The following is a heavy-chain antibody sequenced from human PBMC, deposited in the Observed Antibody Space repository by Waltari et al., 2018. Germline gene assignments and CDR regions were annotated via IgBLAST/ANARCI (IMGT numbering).Heavy chain of an antibody. V-gene: IGHV3-30*04. J-gene: IGHJ3*01. CDR3: ARDRVQSADGNAFEV. CDR1: IFRTYA. Sequence: IFRTYAMHWVRQTPGKGLEWVAVISFDGTTKYYADSVKGRFTISRDNSKNTLYLEMNRLGPEDSAVFYCARDRVQSADGNAFEVWGQGTKVTISS. CDR2: ISFDGTTK.